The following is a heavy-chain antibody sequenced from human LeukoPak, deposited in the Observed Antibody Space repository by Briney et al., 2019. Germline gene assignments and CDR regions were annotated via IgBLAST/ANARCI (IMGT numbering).Heavy chain of an antibody. CDR1: GFTVRRDG. CDR2: ISYDVINK. CDR3: ARDSWRSGWYPSYYFDY. D-gene: IGHD6-19*01. J-gene: IGHJ4*02. V-gene: IGHV3-30*03. Sequence: SLALSRHHTGFTVRRDGMDCVRQGPGKGLEKVAVISYDVINKYYADSVKGRFTISRDNSKNTLYLQMNSLRAEDTAVYYCARDSWRSGWYPSYYFDYWGQGTLVTVSS.